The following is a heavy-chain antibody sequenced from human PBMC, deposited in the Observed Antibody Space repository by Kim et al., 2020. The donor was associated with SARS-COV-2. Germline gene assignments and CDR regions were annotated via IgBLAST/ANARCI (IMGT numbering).Heavy chain of an antibody. Sequence: GGSLRLSCAASGFTFSSYSMNWVRQAPGKGLEWVSSISSSSSYIYYADSVKGRFTISRDNAKNSLYLQMNSLRAEDTAVYYCARDEGATGTTLGFDYWGQGTLVTVSS. CDR3: ARDEGATGTTLGFDY. CDR2: ISSSSSYI. D-gene: IGHD1-1*01. J-gene: IGHJ4*02. V-gene: IGHV3-21*01. CDR1: GFTFSSYS.